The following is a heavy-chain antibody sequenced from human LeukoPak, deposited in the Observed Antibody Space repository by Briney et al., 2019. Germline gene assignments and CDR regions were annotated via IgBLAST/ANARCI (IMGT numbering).Heavy chain of an antibody. CDR2: IYYSGST. CDR3: ASSIAAASFDY. CDR1: GGSISSYY. D-gene: IGHD6-13*01. Sequence: SETLSLTCTVSGGSISSYYWSWIRQPPGKGLEWIGYIYYSGSTNYNPSLKSRVTISVDTSKNQFSLKLSSVTAADTAVYYCASSIAAASFDYWGQGTLVTVSS. J-gene: IGHJ4*02. V-gene: IGHV4-59*08.